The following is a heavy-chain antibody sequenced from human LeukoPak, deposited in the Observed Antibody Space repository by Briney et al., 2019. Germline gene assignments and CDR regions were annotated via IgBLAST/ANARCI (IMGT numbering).Heavy chain of an antibody. Sequence: NPSETLSLTCAVYGGSFSGYYWSWIRQPPGKGLEWIGEINHSGSTNYNPSLKSRVTISVDTSKNQFSLKLSSVTAADTAVYYCARGGYDYVWGSYRRNWFDPWGQGTLVTVSS. J-gene: IGHJ5*02. V-gene: IGHV4-34*01. CDR3: ARGGYDYVWGSYRRNWFDP. CDR2: INHSGST. CDR1: GGSFSGYY. D-gene: IGHD3-16*02.